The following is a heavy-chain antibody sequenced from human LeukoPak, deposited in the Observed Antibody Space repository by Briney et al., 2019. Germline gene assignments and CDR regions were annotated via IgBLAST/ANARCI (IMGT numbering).Heavy chain of an antibody. CDR2: IYYSGST. Sequence: SETLSLTCTVSGGSISSYYWGWIRQPPGKGLEWIGYIYYSGSTNYNPSLMSRVTISLDTSKNQFSLNVRSVTAADTAVYYCARVTRGPDGHDWFDPWGQGILVTVSS. J-gene: IGHJ5*02. V-gene: IGHV4-59*08. CDR3: ARVTRGPDGHDWFDP. CDR1: GGSISSYY. D-gene: IGHD1-14*01.